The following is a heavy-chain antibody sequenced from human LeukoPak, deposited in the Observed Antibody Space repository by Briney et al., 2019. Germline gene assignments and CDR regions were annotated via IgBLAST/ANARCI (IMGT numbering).Heavy chain of an antibody. D-gene: IGHD2-15*01. J-gene: IGHJ5*02. CDR2: IYHSGST. V-gene: IGHV4-38-2*02. CDR3: ARWGEYCSGGSCLQNWFDP. CDR1: GYSISSGYY. Sequence: SETLSLTCTVSGYSISSGYYWGWIRQPPGKGLEWIGSIYHSGSTYYNPSLKSRVTISVDTSKNQFSLKLSSVTAADTAVYYCARWGEYCSGGSCLQNWFDPWGQGTLVTVSS.